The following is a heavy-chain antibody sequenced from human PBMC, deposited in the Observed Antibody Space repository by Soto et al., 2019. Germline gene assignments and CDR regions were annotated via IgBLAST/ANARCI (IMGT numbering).Heavy chain of an antibody. CDR1: GFTFSSYI. V-gene: IGHV3-21*01. Sequence: PGGSLRLSCAASGFTFSSYIMNWVRQAPGKGLEWVSSISSSSSYIYYADSVKGRLTISRDNAKNSLYLQMNSLRAEDTAVYYCAREVGGLPGYWGQGTLVTVSS. D-gene: IGHD2-2*01. J-gene: IGHJ4*02. CDR2: ISSSSSYI. CDR3: AREVGGLPGY.